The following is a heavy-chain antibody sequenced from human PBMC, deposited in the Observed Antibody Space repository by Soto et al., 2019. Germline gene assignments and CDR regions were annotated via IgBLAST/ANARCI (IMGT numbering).Heavy chain of an antibody. J-gene: IGHJ4*02. CDR2: IKSKTDGGTT. CDR1: GFTFSNAW. V-gene: IGHV3-15*01. CDR3: TSYDSSGYFDY. D-gene: IGHD3-22*01. Sequence: GGSLRLSCAASGFTFSNAWMSWVRQAPGKGLEWVGRIKSKTDGGTTDYAAPVKGRFTISRDESKNTLYLQMNSLKTEDTAVYYCTSYDSSGYFDYWGQGTLVTVSS.